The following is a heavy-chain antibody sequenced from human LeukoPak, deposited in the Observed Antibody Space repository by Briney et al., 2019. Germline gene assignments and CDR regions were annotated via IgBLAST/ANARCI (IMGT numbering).Heavy chain of an antibody. CDR2: IYPGDSDT. J-gene: IGHJ4*02. Sequence: GESLKISCKGSGYSFTSYWIGWVRQMPGRGLEWMGIIYPGDSDTRYGPSFQGQVTISADKSISTAYLQWSSLKASDTAMYYCATTYYYDSSGYYPLDYWGQGTLVTVSS. V-gene: IGHV5-51*01. CDR3: ATTYYYDSSGYYPLDY. CDR1: GYSFTSYW. D-gene: IGHD3-22*01.